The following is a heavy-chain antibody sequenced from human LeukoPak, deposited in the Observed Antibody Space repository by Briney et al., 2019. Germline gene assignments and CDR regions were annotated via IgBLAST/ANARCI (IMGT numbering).Heavy chain of an antibody. D-gene: IGHD1-7*01. Sequence: GGSLRLSCAASGLTFSNYWMSWVRQAPGKGLEWVANIKQDGSEKYYVNSVKGRFTISRDNAKNSLYLQMNSLRAEDTAIYFCAREDDWNYEDYWGQGTLVTVSS. CDR3: AREDDWNYEDY. CDR2: IKQDGSEK. CDR1: GLTFSNYW. J-gene: IGHJ4*02. V-gene: IGHV3-7*01.